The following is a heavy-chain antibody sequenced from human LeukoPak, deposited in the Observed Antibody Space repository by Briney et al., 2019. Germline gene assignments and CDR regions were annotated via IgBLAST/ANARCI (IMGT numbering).Heavy chain of an antibody. Sequence: GGSLRLSCAASGFSFSSYSMHWVRHAPGKGLGWGAFIRYDGSKKYYADSVKSRFTISRDNSKNTLYLQMNTVRAEDTAVYYSAKDTYCSSTSCYNEALGYWGQGTLVTVSS. V-gene: IGHV3-30*02. CDR3: AKDTYCSSTSCYNEALGY. J-gene: IGHJ4*02. CDR1: GFSFSSYS. D-gene: IGHD2-2*02. CDR2: IRYDGSKK.